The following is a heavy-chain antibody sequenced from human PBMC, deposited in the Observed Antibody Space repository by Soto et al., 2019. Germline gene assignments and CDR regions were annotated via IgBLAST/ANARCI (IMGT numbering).Heavy chain of an antibody. D-gene: IGHD5-18*01. Sequence: SETLSLTCTVSGGSINDYYWSWIRQPPGRGLEWIGYIYNGGTTNYNPSLKSRVTISVDTSKNQFSLKLTSVTAADTAVYYCATTYRGDGYSHFDYWGQGTLVTVSS. J-gene: IGHJ4*02. CDR1: GGSINDYY. CDR2: IYNGGTT. V-gene: IGHV4-59*08. CDR3: ATTYRGDGYSHFDY.